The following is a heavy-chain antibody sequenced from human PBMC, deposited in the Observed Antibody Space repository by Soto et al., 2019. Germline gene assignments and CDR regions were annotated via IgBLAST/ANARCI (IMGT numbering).Heavy chain of an antibody. J-gene: IGHJ4*02. D-gene: IGHD3-3*01. V-gene: IGHV1-8*01. CDR2: MNPNSGNT. CDR1: GYTFTSYD. CDR3: ARVRDYDFWSGYYATFDY. Sequence: ASVKVSCKASGYTFTSYDINWVRQATGQGLEWMGWMNPNSGNTGYAQKFQGRVTMTRNTSISTAYMELSSLGSEDTAVYYCARVRDYDFWSGYYATFDYWGQGTLVTVSS.